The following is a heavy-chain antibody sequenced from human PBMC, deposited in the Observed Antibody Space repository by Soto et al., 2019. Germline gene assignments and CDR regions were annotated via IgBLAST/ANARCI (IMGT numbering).Heavy chain of an antibody. CDR1: GYTFTGYY. CDR3: ARVRYSYGYDAFDI. J-gene: IGHJ3*02. Sequence: GASVKVSCKASGYTFTGYYMHWVRQAPGQGLEWMGWINPNSGGTNYAQKFQGWVTMTRDTSISTAYMELSRLRSDDTAVYYCARVRYSYGYDAFDIWGQGTMVTVSS. CDR2: INPNSGGT. V-gene: IGHV1-2*04. D-gene: IGHD5-18*01.